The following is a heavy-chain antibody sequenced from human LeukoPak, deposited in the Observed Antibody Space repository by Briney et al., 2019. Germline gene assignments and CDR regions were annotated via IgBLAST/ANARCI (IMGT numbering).Heavy chain of an antibody. D-gene: IGHD6-13*01. V-gene: IGHV1-24*01. CDR2: FDPEDGET. CDR1: GYTLTELS. CDR3: ATDLRHSSSWYGPYYFDY. Sequence: ASVKVSCKVSGYTLTELSMHWVRQAPGKGLEWMEGFDPEDGETIYAQKFQGRVTMTEDTSTDTAYMELSSLRSEDTAVYYCATDLRHSSSWYGPYYFDYWGQGTLVTVSS. J-gene: IGHJ4*02.